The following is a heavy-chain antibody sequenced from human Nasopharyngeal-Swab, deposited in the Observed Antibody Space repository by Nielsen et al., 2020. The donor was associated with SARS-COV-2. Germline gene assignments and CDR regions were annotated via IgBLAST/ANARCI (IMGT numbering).Heavy chain of an antibody. CDR1: GFTVSSNY. J-gene: IGHJ4*02. D-gene: IGHD4-17*01. CDR3: AREYGDYVDY. V-gene: IGHV3-53*01. CDR2: IYSGGST. Sequence: GGSLRLSCAASGFTVSSNYMSWVRQAPGKGLEWVSVIYSGGSTYYADSVKGRFTISRDNAKNSLYLQMNSLRDEDTAVYYCAREYGDYVDYWGQGTLVTVSS.